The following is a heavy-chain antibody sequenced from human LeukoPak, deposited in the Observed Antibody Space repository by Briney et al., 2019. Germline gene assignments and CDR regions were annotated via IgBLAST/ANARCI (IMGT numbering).Heavy chain of an antibody. D-gene: IGHD1-26*01. Sequence: PGGSLRLSCAASGFSFSDYGIHWVRQAPGKGLEWVAVIWYDGSNKYYADSVKGRFTISRDNSKNTLYLQMNSLRAEDTAVYYCARLVGATPDYWGQGTLVTVSS. CDR2: IWYDGSNK. J-gene: IGHJ4*02. CDR3: ARLVGATPDY. V-gene: IGHV3-33*08. CDR1: GFSFSDYG.